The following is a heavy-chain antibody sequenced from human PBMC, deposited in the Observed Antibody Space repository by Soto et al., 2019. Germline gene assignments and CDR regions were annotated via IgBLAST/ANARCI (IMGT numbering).Heavy chain of an antibody. Sequence: SETLSLTCTVSGGSISSSGYYWGWIRQPPGKGLEWIGSIYYSGSTYYNPSLKSRVTISVDTSKNQFSLKLSSVTAADTAVYYCARENYDILTGPTNWFDPWGQGTLVTVSS. V-gene: IGHV4-39*02. D-gene: IGHD3-9*01. CDR3: ARENYDILTGPTNWFDP. CDR2: IYYSGST. J-gene: IGHJ5*02. CDR1: GGSISSSGYY.